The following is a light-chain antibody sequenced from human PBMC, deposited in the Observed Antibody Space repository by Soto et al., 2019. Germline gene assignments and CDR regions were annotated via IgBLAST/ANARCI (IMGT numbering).Light chain of an antibody. CDR1: SSNIGAGYD. CDR3: QSYDRSLSGEVG. J-gene: IGLJ2*01. Sequence: QSVLTQPPSVSGAPGQRVTISCTGSSSNIGAGYDVHWYQQLPGTAPKLLIYGNSNRPSGVPDPFSGSKSGTSASLAITGLQAEDEADYSCQSYDRSLSGEVGLGGGTKLTVL. CDR2: GNS. V-gene: IGLV1-40*01.